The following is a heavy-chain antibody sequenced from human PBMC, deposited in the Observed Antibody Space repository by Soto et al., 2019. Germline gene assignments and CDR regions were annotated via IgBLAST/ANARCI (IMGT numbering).Heavy chain of an antibody. D-gene: IGHD3-22*01. CDR2: FDPKDVET. Sequence: ASVKVSSKVSGYTLTELSMHCVRQAPGKGVERMGGFDPKDVETIYALNLEGGVTMTQDTSTDTAYIELSSLRSEDTALYYRETGLCYYDSSATSWGQGTLVTVSS. CDR1: GYTLTELS. CDR3: ETGLCYYDSSATS. J-gene: IGHJ5*01. V-gene: IGHV1-24*01.